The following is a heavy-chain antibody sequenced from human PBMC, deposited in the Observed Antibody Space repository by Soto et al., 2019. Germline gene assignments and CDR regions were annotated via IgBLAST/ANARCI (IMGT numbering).Heavy chain of an antibody. CDR3: ARDQLLNYYYYMDV. CDR2: IWYDGSNK. V-gene: IGHV3-33*01. D-gene: IGHD1-1*01. Sequence: QVQLVESGGGVVQPGRSLRLSCAASGFTFSSYGMYWVRQAPGKGLEWVAVIWYDGSNKYYADSVKGRFTISRDNSKNTLYLQMNSLRAEDTAVYYCARDQLLNYYYYMDVWGKGTTVTVSS. J-gene: IGHJ6*03. CDR1: GFTFSSYG.